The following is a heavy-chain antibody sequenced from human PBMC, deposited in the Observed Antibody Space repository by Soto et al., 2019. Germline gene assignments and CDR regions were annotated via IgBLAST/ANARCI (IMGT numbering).Heavy chain of an antibody. CDR3: ARGSSIAGLYYGMDV. CDR2: NYYSGIT. D-gene: IGHD6-6*01. V-gene: IGHV4-31*03. Sequence: QVQLQESGPGLVKPSQTLSLTCNVSGGSISSGGYYWTWLRPHPGKGREWIGYNYYSGITYYNPSLKSRVTIAQDTSKIQFSRTLSSVTGADTAVYYCARGSSIAGLYYGMDVWGQGTTVTVSS. CDR1: GGSISSGGYY. J-gene: IGHJ6*02.